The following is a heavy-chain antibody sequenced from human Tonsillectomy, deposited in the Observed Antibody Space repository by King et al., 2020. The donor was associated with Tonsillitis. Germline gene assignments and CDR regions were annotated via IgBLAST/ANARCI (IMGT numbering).Heavy chain of an antibody. CDR1: GFSFRSYD. J-gene: IGHJ6*03. Sequence: DVQLVESGGGLAQPGGSLRLSCAASGFSFRSYDMSWARQAAGKGLEWVASISGSGGSTKYADSVKGRFTVSRDNSKNTLFLQISSLRVEDTAVYFCAKDTIAAVAAGYYYYMDVWGKGTTVTVSS. D-gene: IGHD6-13*01. CDR2: ISGSGGST. CDR3: AKDTIAAVAAGYYYYMDV. V-gene: IGHV3-23*04.